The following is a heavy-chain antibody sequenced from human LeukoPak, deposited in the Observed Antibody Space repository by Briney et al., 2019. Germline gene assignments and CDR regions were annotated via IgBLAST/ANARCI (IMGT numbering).Heavy chain of an antibody. V-gene: IGHV1-69*02. CDR1: GYTLTELS. CDR2: IIPILGIA. J-gene: IGHJ4*02. CDR3: AMGYYYDSSGYYN. Sequence: ASVKVSCKVSGYTLTELSMHWVRQAPGKGLEWMGRIIPILGIANYAQKFQGRVTITADKSTSTAYMELSSLRSEDTAVYYCAMGYYYDSSGYYNWGQGTLVTVSS. D-gene: IGHD3-22*01.